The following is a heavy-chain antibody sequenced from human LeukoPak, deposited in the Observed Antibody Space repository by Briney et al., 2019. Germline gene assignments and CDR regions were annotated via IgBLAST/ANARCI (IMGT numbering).Heavy chain of an antibody. CDR1: GFTFSRYS. J-gene: IGHJ4*02. CDR2: ISTNGHST. V-gene: IGHV3-64*01. D-gene: IGHD3-22*01. CDR3: ARVGPADTYYPSSGLDY. Sequence: GGSLRHSCADSGFTFSRYSMHRVRQAPGKGLEFVSAISTNGHSTYYAKSVKGRFTISRDNSKNTLYLQMGSLRAEDMAVYYCARVGPADTYYPSSGLDYWGQGTLVTVSS.